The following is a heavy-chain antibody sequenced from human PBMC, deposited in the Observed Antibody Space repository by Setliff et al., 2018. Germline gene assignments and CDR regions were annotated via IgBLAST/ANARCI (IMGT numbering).Heavy chain of an antibody. J-gene: IGHJ4*02. V-gene: IGHV3-49*04. Sequence: PGGSLRLSCTASGLTFGDYAITWVRQAPGKGLEWAGFIRNKAYGGTTEYAASVKGRFTISRDESKSIAFLHMNDLKTEDTAVYFCTTRGDSSLGYCSGRSCYSGHWGQGTLVTVSS. D-gene: IGHD2-15*01. CDR1: GLTFGDYA. CDR3: TTRGDSSLGYCSGRSCYSGH. CDR2: IRNKAYGGTT.